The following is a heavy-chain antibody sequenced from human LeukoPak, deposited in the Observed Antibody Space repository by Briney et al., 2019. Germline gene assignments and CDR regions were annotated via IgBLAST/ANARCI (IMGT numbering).Heavy chain of an antibody. CDR2: IRYDGSNK. J-gene: IGHJ4*02. Sequence: GSLRLSCAASGFTFSSYEMNWVRQAPGKGLEWVAFIRYDGSNKCYADSVKGRFTISRDNSKNTLYLQMNSLRAEDTAVYYCAKDYGGNSFYFDYWGQGTLVTVSS. CDR1: GFTFSSYE. D-gene: IGHD4-23*01. V-gene: IGHV3-30*02. CDR3: AKDYGGNSFYFDY.